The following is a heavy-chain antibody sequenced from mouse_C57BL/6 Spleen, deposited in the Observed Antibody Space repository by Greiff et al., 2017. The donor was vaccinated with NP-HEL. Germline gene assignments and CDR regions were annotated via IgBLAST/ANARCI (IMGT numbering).Heavy chain of an antibody. CDR2: INPSNCVT. V-gene: IGHV1-53*01. CDR3: ARGAMGRAMDY. J-gene: IGHJ4*01. CDR1: GYTFTSYW. Sequence: VQLQQPGTELVKPGASVKLSCKASGYTFTSYWMHWLKRGPGQGLEWMGNINPSNCVTNNNEKLKRKATLTLDKSSSTAYMQLSSLTSEDSAVYYCARGAMGRAMDYWGQGTSVTVSS.